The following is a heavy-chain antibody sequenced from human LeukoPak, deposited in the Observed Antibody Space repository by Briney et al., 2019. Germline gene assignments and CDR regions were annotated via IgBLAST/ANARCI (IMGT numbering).Heavy chain of an antibody. CDR2: IAYDGKTT. CDR3: ARGGRGVWGSLDY. V-gene: IGHV3-30*03. J-gene: IGHJ4*02. D-gene: IGHD3-16*01. CDR1: GFTFSTYG. Sequence: GGSLRLSCAASGFTFSTYGTHWVRQAPGKGLEWVAVIAYDGKTTYYADSVKGRFTISRDNSKSTLYLQMNSLRAEDTAVYYCARGGRGVWGSLDYWGQGTLVTVSS.